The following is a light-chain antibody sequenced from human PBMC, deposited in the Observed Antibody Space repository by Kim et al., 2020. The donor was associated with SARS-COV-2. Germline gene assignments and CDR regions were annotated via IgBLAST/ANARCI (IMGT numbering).Light chain of an antibody. CDR3: QQYNKWMYT. J-gene: IGKJ2*01. CDR1: KSVSSN. CDR2: GAS. V-gene: IGKV3D-15*01. Sequence: SVAPGERATLSGRASKSVSSNLAWYQKKPGQAPRLVIYGASTRAAGGPARFSGSVSGAEFTLTITNLQPEDCAVYYCQQYNKWMYTFGQGTKVEI.